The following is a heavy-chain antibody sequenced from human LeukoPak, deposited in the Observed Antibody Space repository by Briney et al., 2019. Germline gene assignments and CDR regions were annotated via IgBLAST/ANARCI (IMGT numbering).Heavy chain of an antibody. D-gene: IGHD3-10*01. CDR3: ARDPGGYFFDY. V-gene: IGHV4-59*01. CDR1: GGSISSYY. Sequence: SETLSLTCTVSGGSISSYYWSWIRQPPGNGLEWIGYIYDSGTTNYNPSLKSRVTVSVDTSKNQFSLKLSSVTAADTAVYYCARDPGGYFFDYWGQGTLVTVSS. CDR2: IYDSGTT. J-gene: IGHJ4*02.